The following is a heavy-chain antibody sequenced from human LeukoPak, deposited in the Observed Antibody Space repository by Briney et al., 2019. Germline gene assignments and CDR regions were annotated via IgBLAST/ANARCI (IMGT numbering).Heavy chain of an antibody. Sequence: GESLKISCKGSGYSFTSYWISWVRQMPGKGLEWMGRIDPSDSYTNYSPSFQGHVTISADKSISTVYLQWSSLKASDTAMYYCARQIDGSGSYFFTIDYWGQGTLVTVSS. CDR3: ARQIDGSGSYFFTIDY. D-gene: IGHD3-10*01. V-gene: IGHV5-10-1*01. CDR2: IDPSDSYT. CDR1: GYSFTSYW. J-gene: IGHJ4*02.